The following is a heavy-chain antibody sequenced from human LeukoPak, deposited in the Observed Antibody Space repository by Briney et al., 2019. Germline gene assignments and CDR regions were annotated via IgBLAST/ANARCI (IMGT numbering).Heavy chain of an antibody. V-gene: IGHV3-23*01. CDR2: ISGSGGST. Sequence: GGSLRLSCAASGFTFSSYAMSWVRQAPGKGLEWVSAISGSGGSTYYADSVKGRFTISRDNAKNSLYLQMNSLRAEDTAVYYCARAWIQLWSFDYWGQGTLVTVSS. D-gene: IGHD5-18*01. J-gene: IGHJ4*02. CDR1: GFTFSSYA. CDR3: ARAWIQLWSFDY.